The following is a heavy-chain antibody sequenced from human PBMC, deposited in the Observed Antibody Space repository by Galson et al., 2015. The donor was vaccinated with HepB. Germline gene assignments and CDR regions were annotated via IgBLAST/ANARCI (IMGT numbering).Heavy chain of an antibody. CDR2: ISSSGSYI. Sequence: SLRLSCAVSGLYFFTISMDWVRQAPGMGLEWVAFISSSGSYIQYADSVKGRFTISRDNGKNSLYLQMDSLRGEDTAVYYCASIRDGYNRGDYWGQGSLVTVSS. CDR3: ASIRDGYNRGDY. CDR1: GLYFFTIS. D-gene: IGHD5-24*01. J-gene: IGHJ4*02. V-gene: IGHV3-21*01.